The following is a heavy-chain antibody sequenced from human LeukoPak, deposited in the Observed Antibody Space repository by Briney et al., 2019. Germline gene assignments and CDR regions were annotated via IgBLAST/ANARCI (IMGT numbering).Heavy chain of an antibody. Sequence: GGSLRLSCAASGFTFSSYAMHWVRQAPGKGLEWVAVISYDGSNKYYVDSVKGRFTISRDNSKNTLYLQMNSLRAEDTAVYYCARDPSWFGELFYYFDYWGQGTLVTVSS. CDR2: ISYDGSNK. J-gene: IGHJ4*02. CDR3: ARDPSWFGELFYYFDY. CDR1: GFTFSSYA. V-gene: IGHV3-30-3*01. D-gene: IGHD3-10*01.